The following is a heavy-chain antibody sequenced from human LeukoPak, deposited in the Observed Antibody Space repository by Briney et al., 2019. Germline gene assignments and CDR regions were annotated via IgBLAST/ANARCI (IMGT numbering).Heavy chain of an antibody. V-gene: IGHV3-9*01. CDR2: ISWNSGSI. CDR1: GFTFDDYA. D-gene: IGHD5-24*01. CDR3: AKDQGRDGYNYFDY. Sequence: GRSLRLPCAASGFTFDDYAMHWVRQAPGKGLEWVSGISWNSGSIGYADSVKGRFTISRDNAKNSLYLQMNCLRAEDTALYYCAKDQGRDGYNYFDYWGQGTLVTVSS. J-gene: IGHJ4*02.